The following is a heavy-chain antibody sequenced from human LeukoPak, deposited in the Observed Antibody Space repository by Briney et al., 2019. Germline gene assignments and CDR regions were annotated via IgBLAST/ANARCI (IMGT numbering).Heavy chain of an antibody. Sequence: PSETLSLTCTVSGGSISSSSYYWGWIRQPPGKGLEWIGSIYYSGSTYYNPSLKSRVTISVDTSKNQFSLKLSSVTAADTAVYYCARHAGYSSSGVDPWGQGTLVTVSS. D-gene: IGHD6-6*01. CDR1: GGSISSSSYY. CDR2: IYYSGST. CDR3: ARHAGYSSSGVDP. V-gene: IGHV4-39*01. J-gene: IGHJ5*02.